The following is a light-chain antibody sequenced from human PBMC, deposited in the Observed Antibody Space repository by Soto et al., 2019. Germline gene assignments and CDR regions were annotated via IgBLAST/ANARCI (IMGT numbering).Light chain of an antibody. V-gene: IGLV1-47*01. Sequence: LTQPPSASGTPGQRVTISCSGSSSNIGSDYVYWYQQFPGTAPKLLIYRNNQRPSGVPDRFSGSKSGTSASLAISGLRSEDEADYYSAAWDDSLTGYVFGTVTKVTVL. CDR2: RNN. CDR1: SSNIGSDY. J-gene: IGLJ1*01. CDR3: AAWDDSLTGYV.